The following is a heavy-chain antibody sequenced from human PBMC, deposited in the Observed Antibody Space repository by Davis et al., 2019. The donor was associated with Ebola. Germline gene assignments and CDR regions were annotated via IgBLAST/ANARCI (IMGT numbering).Heavy chain of an antibody. V-gene: IGHV3-53*01. Sequence: GGSLRLSCAASGFSVSSNYMSWVRQAPGKGLEWVSVIYSSGSTDYADSVKGRFTVSRDNSKKTMYLQMNSLRAEDTAVYYCARSGLSFGVVKYHYGMDVWGKGTTVTVSS. CDR3: ARSGLSFGVVKYHYGMDV. J-gene: IGHJ6*04. D-gene: IGHD3-3*01. CDR1: GFSVSSNY. CDR2: IYSSGST.